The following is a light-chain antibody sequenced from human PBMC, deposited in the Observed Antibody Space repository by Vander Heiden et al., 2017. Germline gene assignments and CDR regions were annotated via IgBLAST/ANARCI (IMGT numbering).Light chain of an antibody. CDR1: SSNIGAGYD. J-gene: IGLJ2*01. V-gene: IGLV1-40*01. Sequence: QSVLTQPPSVSGAPGQRVTISCPGSSSNIGAGYDVHWYQQLPGTAPKRLIYGNSNRPSGVPDRFSGSKAGTSAALAITGLQAEDEADDDGQSYDSSLRGSRDVVFGGGTKLTVL. CDR2: GNS. CDR3: QSYDSSLRGSRDVV.